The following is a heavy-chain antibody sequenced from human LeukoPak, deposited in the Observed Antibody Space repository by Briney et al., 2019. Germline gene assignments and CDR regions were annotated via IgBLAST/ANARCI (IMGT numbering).Heavy chain of an antibody. V-gene: IGHV3-48*03. CDR2: ITGSGSTK. J-gene: IGHJ3*02. Sequence: TGGSLRLSCAASRFTFSGYEMNWVRKAPGKGLEWISYITGSGSTKYYADSLKGRFTISRDNAKKSLYLQMNSLRAEDTAVYYCARSKDTETDAFDIWGQGTMVTVSS. CDR3: ARSKDTETDAFDI. CDR1: RFTFSGYE.